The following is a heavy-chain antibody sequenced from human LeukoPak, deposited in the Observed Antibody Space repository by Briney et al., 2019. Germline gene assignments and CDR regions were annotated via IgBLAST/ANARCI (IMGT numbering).Heavy chain of an antibody. CDR2: ISGSGGST. CDR1: GFTFSSYA. V-gene: IGHV3-23*01. J-gene: IGHJ4*02. D-gene: IGHD3-22*01. Sequence: PGGSLRLSCAASGFTFSSYAMRWVRQVPGRGLEWVSAISGSGGSTYYADSGKGRFTISRDNSKNTLYLQMNSLRAEDTAVYYCANATYDSSGYYQSYYFDYWGQGTLVTVSS. CDR3: ANATYDSSGYYQSYYFDY.